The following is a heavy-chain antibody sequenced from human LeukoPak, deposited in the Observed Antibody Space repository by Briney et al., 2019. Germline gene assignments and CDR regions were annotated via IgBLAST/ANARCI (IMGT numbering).Heavy chain of an antibody. CDR3: ARTRVLLDY. V-gene: IGHV3-7*04. D-gene: IGHD2-8*01. Sequence: GGSLRLSCAASGFTFSSYWMSWVRQAPGKGLEWVANIKEDGSEKYYVDSVKGRFTISRDDAKKSLYLQMNSLRAEDTAVYYCARTRVLLDYWGQGTLVTVSS. CDR1: GFTFSSYW. CDR2: IKEDGSEK. J-gene: IGHJ4*02.